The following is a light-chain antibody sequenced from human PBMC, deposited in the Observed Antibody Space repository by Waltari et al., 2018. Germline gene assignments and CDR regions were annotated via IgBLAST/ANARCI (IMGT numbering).Light chain of an antibody. V-gene: IGLV1-47*01. J-gene: IGLJ3*02. CDR2: SDN. Sequence: QSVLTQPPSASGTPGQRVTVSCSGSSSNLGGHYVSWFHQLPGTAPKVLIYSDNQRPSGIPDRFSGSKSGTSASLAISGLRSEDEADYYCAAWDDSLSGRVFGGGTKLTVL. CDR3: AAWDDSLSGRV. CDR1: SSNLGGHY.